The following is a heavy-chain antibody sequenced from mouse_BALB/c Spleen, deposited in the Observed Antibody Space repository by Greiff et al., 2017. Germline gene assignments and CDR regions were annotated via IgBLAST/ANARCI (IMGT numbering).Heavy chain of an antibody. D-gene: IGHD1-1*01. J-gene: IGHJ4*01. Sequence: VQLQQSGAELVKPGASVKLSCTASGFNIKDTYMHWVKQRPEQGLEWIGRIDPANGNTKYDPKFQGKATITADTSSNTAYLQLSSLTSEDTAVYYCATDGSSPYYAMDYWGQGTSVTVSS. V-gene: IGHV14-3*02. CDR2: IDPANGNT. CDR3: ATDGSSPYYAMDY. CDR1: GFNIKDTY.